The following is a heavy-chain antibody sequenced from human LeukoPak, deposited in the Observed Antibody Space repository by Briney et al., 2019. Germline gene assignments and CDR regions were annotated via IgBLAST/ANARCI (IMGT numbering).Heavy chain of an antibody. D-gene: IGHD2-2*01. Sequence: GRSLRLSCAASGFTFSSYAMHWVRQAPGKGLEWVAVISYDGSNKYYADSVKGRFTISRDNSKNTLYLQMNSLRAEDTAVYYCANQEYALPTPRLVWGQGTLVTVSS. CDR2: ISYDGSNK. CDR3: ANQEYALPTPRLV. V-gene: IGHV3-30*04. J-gene: IGHJ4*02. CDR1: GFTFSSYA.